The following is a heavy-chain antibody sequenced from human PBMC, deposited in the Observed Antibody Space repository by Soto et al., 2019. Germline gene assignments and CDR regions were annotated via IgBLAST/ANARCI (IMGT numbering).Heavy chain of an antibody. CDR2: IYYSGST. CDR1: GGSISSYY. Sequence: PSENLALTCTVYGGSISSYYWSWIRQPPGKGLEWIGYIYYSGSTNYNPSLKSRVTISVDTSKNQFSLKLSSVTAADTAVYYCARGVGVDDSSRSPGAIDTWGHGLMLSVSS. V-gene: IGHV4-59*01. CDR3: ARGVGVDDSSRSPGAIDT. J-gene: IGHJ3*02. D-gene: IGHD3-22*01.